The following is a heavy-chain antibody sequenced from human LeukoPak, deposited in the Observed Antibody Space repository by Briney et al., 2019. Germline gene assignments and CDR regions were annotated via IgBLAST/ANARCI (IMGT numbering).Heavy chain of an antibody. CDR2: IYWNDDN. D-gene: IGHD2-15*01. Sequence: ESGPTRGKPTHTPTLTCTFSGFSRTTSGVGLGWILHPPGKALECLALIYWNDDNRYNPSLVRTITITQEPSKNQVVLTMPNMDPVDTATYYCAPTRPDIVVVVDAILYAFDTWGQGTMVTVSS. CDR1: GFSRTTSGVG. J-gene: IGHJ3*02. CDR3: APTRPDIVVVVDAILYAFDT. V-gene: IGHV2-5*01.